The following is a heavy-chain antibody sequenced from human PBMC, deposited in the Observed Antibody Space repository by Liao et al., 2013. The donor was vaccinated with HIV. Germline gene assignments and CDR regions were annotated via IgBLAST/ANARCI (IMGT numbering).Heavy chain of an antibody. D-gene: IGHD2/OR15-2a*01. CDR3: ARAPLWVYYFDY. Sequence: QVQLQESGPGLVKPSETLSLTCTVSGGSISSSSYYWGWIRQPPGKGLEWIGSIYYSGSTYYNPSLKSRVTISVDTSKNQFSLKLSSVTAADTAVYYCARAPLWVYYFDYWGQGTPVTVSS. V-gene: IGHV4-39*07. CDR1: GGSISSSSYY. CDR2: IYYSGST. J-gene: IGHJ4*02.